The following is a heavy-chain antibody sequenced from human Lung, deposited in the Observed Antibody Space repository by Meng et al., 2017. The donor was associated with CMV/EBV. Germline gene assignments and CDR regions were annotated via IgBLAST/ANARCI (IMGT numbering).Heavy chain of an antibody. CDR3: ARDSEAADY. CDR1: GYTFTTYG. J-gene: IGHJ4*02. D-gene: IGHD6-25*01. V-gene: IGHV7-4-1*02. Sequence: QVQLVQSGSELKKPGASGRISGKASGYTFTTYGMNWVRQAPGQGLEWMGWINTNTGKPTYAQGLTGRFVFSLDTSDSTAYLQISSLKAEDTAVYYCARDSEAADYWGQGTLVTVSS. CDR2: INTNTGKP.